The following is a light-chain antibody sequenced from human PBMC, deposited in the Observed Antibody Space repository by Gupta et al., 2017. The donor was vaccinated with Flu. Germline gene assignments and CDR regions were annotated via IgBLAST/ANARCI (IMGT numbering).Light chain of an antibody. V-gene: IGLV1-51*01. J-gene: IGLJ3*02. CDR1: SSNIGNNY. CDR3: GSWDSSLSTWV. Sequence: KVTISSSGSSSNIGNNYVSWYQQHPGPAPKLLMYDNNKRPSGIPDRFSGSKSGTSATLGITGVQAGDEADYYCGSWDSSLSTWVFGGGTKLTVL. CDR2: DNN.